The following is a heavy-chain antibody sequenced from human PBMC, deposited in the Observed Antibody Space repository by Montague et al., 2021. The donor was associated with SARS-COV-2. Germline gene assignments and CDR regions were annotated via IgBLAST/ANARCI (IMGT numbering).Heavy chain of an antibody. D-gene: IGHD3-22*01. Sequence: SLRLSWAASGFTFSSYAMSWVRQAPGKGLEWVSAISGSGGSTYYADSVKGRFTISRDNSKNTLYLQMNSLRAEDTAVYYCRVGIYYDSISDYWGQGTLVTVSS. J-gene: IGHJ4*02. CDR2: ISGSGGST. V-gene: IGHV3-23*01. CDR3: RVGIYYDSISDY. CDR1: GFTFSSYA.